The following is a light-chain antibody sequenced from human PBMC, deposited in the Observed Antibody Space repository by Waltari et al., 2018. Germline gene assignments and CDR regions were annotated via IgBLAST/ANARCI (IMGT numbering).Light chain of an antibody. CDR3: NSRDTNNHWV. V-gene: IGLV3-19*01. CDR1: SLRSYF. Sequence: SSELTQDPAVSVALGQTVRITCQGDSLRSYFASWDQQKPGQAPVLVMYGKNIRPSGIPDRISGSRSGNTASLTITGTQAEDEADYYCNSRDTNNHWVFGGGTKLTVL. J-gene: IGLJ3*02. CDR2: GKN.